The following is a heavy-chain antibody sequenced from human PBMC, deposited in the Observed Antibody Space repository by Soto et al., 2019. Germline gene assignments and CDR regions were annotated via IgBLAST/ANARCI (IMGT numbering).Heavy chain of an antibody. D-gene: IGHD2-15*01. CDR2: INAGNGNT. CDR3: ARGPGGPDGPGDY. V-gene: IGHV1-3*01. Sequence: QVQLVQNGAEVKKPGASVKVSCKASGYTFTSYAMHWVRQAPGQRLEWMGWINAGNGNTKYSQKFQGRVTITRDTSASTVYMELSSLRSEDTAVYYCARGPGGPDGPGDYWGQGTLVTVSS. CDR1: GYTFTSYA. J-gene: IGHJ4*02.